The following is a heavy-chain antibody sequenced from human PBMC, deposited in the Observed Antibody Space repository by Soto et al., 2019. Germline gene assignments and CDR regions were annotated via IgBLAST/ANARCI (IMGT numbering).Heavy chain of an antibody. V-gene: IGHV3-30*18. CDR2: ISYDGSNK. D-gene: IGHD6-6*01. CDR1: GFTLSRYG. CDR3: AKDVEALARVGGMDV. J-gene: IGHJ6*02. Sequence: SLRLSCAASGFTLSRYGMHCVRQAPGKGLEGVAVISYDGSNKYYADSVKGRFTISRDNSKNTLYLQMNSLRAEDTAVYYCAKDVEALARVGGMDVWGQGTTVTVSS.